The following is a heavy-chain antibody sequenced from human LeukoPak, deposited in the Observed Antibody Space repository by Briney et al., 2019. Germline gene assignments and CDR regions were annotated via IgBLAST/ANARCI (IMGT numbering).Heavy chain of an antibody. V-gene: IGHV3-23*01. CDR2: ISSSGSST. CDR3: AKESWFGSSKAFDI. J-gene: IGHJ3*02. D-gene: IGHD6-6*01. CDR1: GFTVSSNY. Sequence: HPGGSLRLSCAASGFTVSSNYMSWVRQAPGKGLEWVSSISSSGSSTYYTGSVKGRFTISRDNSRNTVYLQMYRLRAEDTAVYYCAKESWFGSSKAFDIWGQGTMVTVSS.